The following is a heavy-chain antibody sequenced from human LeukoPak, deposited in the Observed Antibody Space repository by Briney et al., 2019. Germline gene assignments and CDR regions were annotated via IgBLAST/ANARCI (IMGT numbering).Heavy chain of an antibody. V-gene: IGHV4-34*01. CDR1: GGSFSGYY. CDR2: INHSGST. D-gene: IGHD3-10*01. Sequence: PSETLSLTCAVYGGSFSGYYWSWIRRPPGKGLEWIGEINHSGSTNYNPSLKSRVTISVDTSKNQFSLKLSSVTAADTAVYYCARAVPLLTNYGSGSYRNYFNYWGQGTLVTVSS. J-gene: IGHJ4*02. CDR3: ARAVPLLTNYGSGSYRNYFNY.